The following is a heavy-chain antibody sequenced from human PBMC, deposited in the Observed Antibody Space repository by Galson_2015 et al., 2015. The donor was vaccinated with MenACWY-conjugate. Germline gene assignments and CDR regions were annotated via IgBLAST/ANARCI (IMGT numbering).Heavy chain of an antibody. CDR2: SGTT. D-gene: IGHD5-12*01. V-gene: IGHV4-4*02. CDR3: ARGGLLASFDY. J-gene: IGHJ4*02. Sequence: SGTTNYNPSLKSRVTISVDKSKNPFSLRLSSVTAADTAVYYCARGGLLASFDYWGQGTLVTVSS.